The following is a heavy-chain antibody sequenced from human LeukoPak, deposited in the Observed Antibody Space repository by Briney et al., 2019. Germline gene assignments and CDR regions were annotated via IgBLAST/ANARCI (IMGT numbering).Heavy chain of an antibody. CDR1: GFTFSRFW. J-gene: IGHJ4*02. CDR2: IDQSGGRN. V-gene: IGHV3-7*04. CDR3: ARGGSSRFDQ. D-gene: IGHD6-13*01. Sequence: PGGSLRLSCAASGFTFSRFWMNWVRQAPGRGLEWVANIDQSGGRNNYVDSVKGRFTISRDNAKNSLFLEMSSLRADDTAVYFCARGGSSRFDQWGQGTLVTVSS.